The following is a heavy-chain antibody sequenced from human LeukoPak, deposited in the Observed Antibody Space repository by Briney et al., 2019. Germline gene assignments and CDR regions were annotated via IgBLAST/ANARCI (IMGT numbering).Heavy chain of an antibody. V-gene: IGHV4-34*01. CDR2: INHSGST. D-gene: IGHD2-15*01. CDR3: ARGAPSSTRRVRYCSGGSCYSISSSFDY. Sequence: SETLSLTCAVYGGSFSGYYWSWIRQPPGKGLEWIGEINHSGSTNYNPSLKSRVTISVDTSKNQFSLKLSSVTAADTAVYYCARGAPSSTRRVRYCSGGSCYSISSSFDYWGQGTLVTVSS. J-gene: IGHJ4*02. CDR1: GGSFSGYY.